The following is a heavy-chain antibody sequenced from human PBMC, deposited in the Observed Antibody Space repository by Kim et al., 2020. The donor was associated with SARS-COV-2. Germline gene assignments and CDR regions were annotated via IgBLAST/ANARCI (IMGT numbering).Heavy chain of an antibody. CDR1: GGSISSSSYY. CDR3: ARQSWGPAMAPDFDY. CDR2: IYYSGST. Sequence: SETLSLTCTVSGGSISSSSYYWGWIRQPPGKGLEWIGSIYYSGSTYYNPSLKSRVTISVDTSKNQFSLRLSSVTAADTAVYYCARQSWGPAMAPDFDYWGQGTLVTVSS. D-gene: IGHD5-18*01. J-gene: IGHJ4*02. V-gene: IGHV4-39*01.